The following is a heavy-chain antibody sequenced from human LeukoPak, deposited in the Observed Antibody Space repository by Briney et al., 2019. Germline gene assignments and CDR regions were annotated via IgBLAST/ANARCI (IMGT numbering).Heavy chain of an antibody. CDR2: INGDGSTT. Sequence: GGSLRLSCTASGFTFSTYWINWVRQSPGKGLVWVALINGDGSTTTHADSVKGRFTIARDNAKNTAYLQMNSLRDEDTAVYFCARDYAGSPDYWGQGTLVTVSA. CDR3: ARDYAGSPDY. CDR1: GFTFSTYW. D-gene: IGHD3-10*01. J-gene: IGHJ4*02. V-gene: IGHV3-74*03.